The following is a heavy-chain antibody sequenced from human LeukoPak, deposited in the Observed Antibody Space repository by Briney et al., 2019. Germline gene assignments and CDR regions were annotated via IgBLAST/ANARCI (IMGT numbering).Heavy chain of an antibody. CDR2: INHSGST. Sequence: PSETLSLTCAVYGGSFSGYYWSWIRQPPGKGLEWIGEINHSGSTNYNPSLKSRVTISVDTSKNQFSLKLSSVAAADTAVYYCARAKYYDFWSGYHNWFDPWGQGTLVTVSS. CDR1: GGSFSGYY. J-gene: IGHJ5*02. V-gene: IGHV4-34*01. CDR3: ARAKYYDFWSGYHNWFDP. D-gene: IGHD3-3*01.